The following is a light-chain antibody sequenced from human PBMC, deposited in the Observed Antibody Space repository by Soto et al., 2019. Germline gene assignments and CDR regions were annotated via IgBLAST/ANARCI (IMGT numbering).Light chain of an antibody. CDR3: QQYGSSPPIT. Sequence: ELVLTQSPGTLSLSPGERAPLSCRARQSVSSSYLAWYQQKPGQAPRLLIYGASSRATGIPDRFSGSGSGTDFTLTISRLEPEDFAVYYCQQYGSSPPITFGQGTRLEIK. V-gene: IGKV3-20*01. CDR1: QSVSSSY. J-gene: IGKJ5*01. CDR2: GAS.